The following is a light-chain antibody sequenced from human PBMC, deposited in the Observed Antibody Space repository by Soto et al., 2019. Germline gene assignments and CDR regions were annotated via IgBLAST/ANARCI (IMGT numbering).Light chain of an antibody. V-gene: IGKV1-5*01. J-gene: IGKJ1*01. Sequence: DIQMNQSPSTLSASVGDSVTITCRASQSITNWLAWYQQKPGKAPKLLIYDAASLESGVPSRFSGSGSGTEFTLTISSLQPDDFAIYYCQQYSSYWTFGQGTKVDIK. CDR3: QQYSSYWT. CDR2: DAA. CDR1: QSITNW.